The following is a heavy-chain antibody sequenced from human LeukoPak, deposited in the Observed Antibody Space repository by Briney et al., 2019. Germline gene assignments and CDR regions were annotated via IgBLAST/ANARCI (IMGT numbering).Heavy chain of an antibody. CDR2: ISSSGSTI. Sequence: TGGSLRLSCAASGFTFSSYEMNWVRQAPGKGLEWVSYISSSGSTIYYADSVKGRFTISRDNAKNSLYLQMNSLRAEDTAAYYCAREGTGRYYYYYYMDVWGKGTTVTISS. CDR3: AREGTGRYYYYYYMDV. CDR1: GFTFSSYE. J-gene: IGHJ6*03. D-gene: IGHD1-1*01. V-gene: IGHV3-48*03.